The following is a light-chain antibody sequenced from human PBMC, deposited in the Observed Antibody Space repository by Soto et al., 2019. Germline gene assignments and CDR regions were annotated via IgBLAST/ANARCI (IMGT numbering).Light chain of an antibody. CDR1: QSVSSNY. CDR2: AAS. Sequence: EIVLTQSPGTLSLSPGERATLSCRASQSVSSNYLAWYQQKPGQAPRPLIYAASSRATGIPDRFSGSSAATDFTLTISILEPEDVAVYCCQHYGSSPWTFGQGTKVEIK. V-gene: IGKV3-20*01. CDR3: QHYGSSPWT. J-gene: IGKJ1*01.